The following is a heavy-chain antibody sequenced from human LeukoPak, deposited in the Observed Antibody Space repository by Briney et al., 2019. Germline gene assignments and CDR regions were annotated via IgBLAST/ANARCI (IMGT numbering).Heavy chain of an antibody. CDR1: GGSISSYSYY. CDR2: IYYDAST. Sequence: SETLSLTCTVSGGSISSYSYYWGWIRQPPGKGLEWIGSIYYDASTYYNPSLKSRVTISVDTSKNQFSLHLSSVTAADTALYYCARQANVLVWFGELSNWGQGALVTVSS. J-gene: IGHJ4*02. D-gene: IGHD3-10*01. CDR3: ARQANVLVWFGELSN. V-gene: IGHV4-39*01.